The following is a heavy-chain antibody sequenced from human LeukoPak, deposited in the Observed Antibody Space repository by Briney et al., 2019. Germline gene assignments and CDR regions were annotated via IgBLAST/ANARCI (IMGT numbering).Heavy chain of an antibody. J-gene: IGHJ6*03. Sequence: SETLSLTCTVSGGSISSFYWSWIRQPAGKGLEWIGRIYTSGSTNYNPSLKSRVTMSVDTSKNQFSLKLSSVTAADTAVYYCARDREGGYYYYYYMDVWGKGTTVTVSS. V-gene: IGHV4-4*07. CDR1: GGSISSFY. CDR2: IYTSGST. CDR3: ARDREGGYYYYYYMDV. D-gene: IGHD1-26*01.